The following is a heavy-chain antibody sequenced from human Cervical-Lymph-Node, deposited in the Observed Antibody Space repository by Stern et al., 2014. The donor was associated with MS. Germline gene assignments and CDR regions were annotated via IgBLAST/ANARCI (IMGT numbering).Heavy chain of an antibody. D-gene: IGHD3-3*01. Sequence: VQLVESGGGLVKPGESLRLSCAASGFTFSDYYMSWVRQAPGTGLEWVSCIDARGTIIYYADSVKGRFTISRDNSNDSLYLQLNSLSAEDTAVYYCARTHYDFRSGYYGWFDPWGQGTLVTVSS. CDR2: IDARGTII. CDR1: GFTFSDYY. CDR3: ARTHYDFRSGYYGWFDP. J-gene: IGHJ5*02. V-gene: IGHV3-11*01.